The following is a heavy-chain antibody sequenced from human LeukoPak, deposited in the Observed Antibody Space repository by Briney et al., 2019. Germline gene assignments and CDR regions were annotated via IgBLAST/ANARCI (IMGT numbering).Heavy chain of an antibody. CDR2: IYYSGST. Sequence: SETLSLTCTVSGGSISSYYWSWIRQPPGKGLEWIGYIYYSGSTNYNPSLKSRVTISVDTSKNQFSLKLSSVTAADTAVYYCARARSGSGWYVVDIFFDYWGQGTLVTVSS. D-gene: IGHD6-19*01. V-gene: IGHV4-59*01. CDR1: GGSISSYY. J-gene: IGHJ4*02. CDR3: ARARSGSGWYVVDIFFDY.